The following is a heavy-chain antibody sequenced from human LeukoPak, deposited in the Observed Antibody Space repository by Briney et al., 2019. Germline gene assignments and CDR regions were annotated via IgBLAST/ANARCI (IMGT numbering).Heavy chain of an antibody. CDR2: IYPGDSDT. V-gene: IGHV5-51*01. CDR1: GYCFTSYW. CDR3: ARRRLDGHFDY. J-gene: IGHJ4*02. D-gene: IGHD5-24*01. Sequence: GESLQISCKGSGYCFTSYWIGRVRQLPGKGLEWMGIIYPGDSDTRYSPSFQGQVTISADKSISTAYLQWSSLKASDTAMYYCARRRLDGHFDYWGQGTLVTVSS.